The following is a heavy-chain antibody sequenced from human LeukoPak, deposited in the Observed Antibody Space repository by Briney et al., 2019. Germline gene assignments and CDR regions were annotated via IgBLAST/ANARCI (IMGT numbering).Heavy chain of an antibody. D-gene: IGHD1-1*01. J-gene: IGHJ4*02. Sequence: PGGSLRLSCAASGFIFSNYGMNWVRQAPGKGLEWVSIISARDGRTYYADSVKGRFTISRGNSKNTLYLQMNSLRAEDTAVYYCAKDRNDWKQGIDYWGQGTLVTVSS. CDR1: GFIFSNYG. V-gene: IGHV3-23*01. CDR2: ISARDGRT. CDR3: AKDRNDWKQGIDY.